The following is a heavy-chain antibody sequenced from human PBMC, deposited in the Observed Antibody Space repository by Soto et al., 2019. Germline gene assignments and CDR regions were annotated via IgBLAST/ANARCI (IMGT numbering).Heavy chain of an antibody. Sequence: EVQLVESGGGLVQPGGSLRLSCAASGFTVSDNYMSWVRQAPGKGLEWVSVIYSGGSTYYADSVKGRFTISRDNSKNTLYLQGTRLRGEDTAVYYCTRGGVGATTDWGQGTLVTVSS. V-gene: IGHV3-66*01. CDR3: TRGGVGATTD. J-gene: IGHJ4*02. CDR2: IYSGGST. D-gene: IGHD1-26*01. CDR1: GFTVSDNY.